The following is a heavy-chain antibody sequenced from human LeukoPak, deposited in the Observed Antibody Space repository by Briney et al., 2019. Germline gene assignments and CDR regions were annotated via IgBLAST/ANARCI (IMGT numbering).Heavy chain of an antibody. Sequence: GGSLRLSCAASGFTFSSYSMNWVRQAPGKGLEWVSSISSSSSYIYYADSVKGRFTISRDNAKNSLYLQMNSLRAEDTAVYYCARAGITIFGVVTTYYFDYWGQGTLVTVSS. CDR1: GFTFSSYS. J-gene: IGHJ4*02. V-gene: IGHV3-21*01. CDR2: ISSSSSYI. D-gene: IGHD3-3*01. CDR3: ARAGITIFGVVTTYYFDY.